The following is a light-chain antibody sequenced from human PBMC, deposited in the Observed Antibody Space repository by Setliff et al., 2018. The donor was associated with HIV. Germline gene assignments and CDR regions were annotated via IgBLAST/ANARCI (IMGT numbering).Light chain of an antibody. V-gene: IGLV2-14*01. CDR2: EVS. J-gene: IGLJ1*01. CDR1: SSDIGAYNY. Sequence: LTQPASVSGSPGQSITISCTGTSSDIGAYNYVSWYQHHPGKAPKLMIYEVSNRPSGVSNRFSGSKSDNTASLTISGLQAEDEADYYCSSYTSSTALYVFGTGTKVTVL. CDR3: SSYTSSTALYV.